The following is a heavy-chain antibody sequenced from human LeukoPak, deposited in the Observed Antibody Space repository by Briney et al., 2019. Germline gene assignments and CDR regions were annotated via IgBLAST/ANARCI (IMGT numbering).Heavy chain of an antibody. CDR2: ISAYNGNT. D-gene: IGHD4-17*01. CDR3: ARMGETVTPDLLDY. Sequence: ASVKASCKASGYTFTSYGISWVRQAPGQGLEWMGWISAYNGNTNYAQKLQGRVTMTTDTSTSTAYMELRSLRSDDTAVYYCARMGETVTPDLLDYWGQGTLVTVSS. CDR1: GYTFTSYG. V-gene: IGHV1-18*01. J-gene: IGHJ4*02.